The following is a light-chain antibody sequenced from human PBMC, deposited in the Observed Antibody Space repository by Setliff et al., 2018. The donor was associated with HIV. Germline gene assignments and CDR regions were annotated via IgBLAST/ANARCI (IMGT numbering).Light chain of an antibody. CDR2: EVS. CDR3: CSYAGRYTPYV. V-gene: IGLV2-23*02. J-gene: IGLJ1*01. Sequence: QSVLTQPASVSGSPGQSITISCTGTSSDVGGYNYVSWYQQHPGKAPKLIIYEVSKRPSGVSSRFSGSKSGNTASLTISGLQAEDEADYYCCSYAGRYTPYVFGTGTKV. CDR1: SSDVGGYNY.